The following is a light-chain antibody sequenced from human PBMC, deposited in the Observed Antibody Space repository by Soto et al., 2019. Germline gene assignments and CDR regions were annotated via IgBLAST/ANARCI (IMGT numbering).Light chain of an antibody. CDR3: LSYDSSNVV. Sequence: NFMLTQAHSVSESPGKTVTISCTRSSGSIASNYVQWYQQRPGSAPTTVIYEDNQRPSGVPDRFSGSIDSSSNSASLTISGLKTEDEADYYCLSYDSSNVVFGGGTKLTVL. V-gene: IGLV6-57*04. CDR2: EDN. CDR1: SGSIASNY. J-gene: IGLJ2*01.